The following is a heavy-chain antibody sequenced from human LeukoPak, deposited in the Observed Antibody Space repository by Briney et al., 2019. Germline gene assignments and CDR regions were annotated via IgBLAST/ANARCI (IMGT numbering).Heavy chain of an antibody. Sequence: PGGSLRLSCAASGFTFSTYSMNWVRQAPGKGLEWISYISSSSTTIYYADSVKGRFTISRDNAKNSLYLQMNSLRAEDTALYHCARVGLGYCSSTSCNHYYFDYWGQGTLVTVSS. CDR3: ARVGLGYCSSTSCNHYYFDY. D-gene: IGHD2-2*01. CDR2: ISSSSTTI. J-gene: IGHJ4*02. CDR1: GFTFSTYS. V-gene: IGHV3-48*04.